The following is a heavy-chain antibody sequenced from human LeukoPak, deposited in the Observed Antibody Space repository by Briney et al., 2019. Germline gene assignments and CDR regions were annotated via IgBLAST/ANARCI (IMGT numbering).Heavy chain of an antibody. V-gene: IGHV1-18*01. D-gene: IGHD3-3*01. CDR1: GYTFTSYG. J-gene: IGHJ4*02. CDR3: ARGGYDFWSGYYTDY. Sequence: ASVKVSCKASGYTFTSYGISWVRQAPGQGLEWMGWINAYNGNTNYAQKLQGRVTMTTDTSTSTAYMELRSLRSDDTAVYYCARGGYDFWSGYYTDYWGQGTLVTVSS. CDR2: INAYNGNT.